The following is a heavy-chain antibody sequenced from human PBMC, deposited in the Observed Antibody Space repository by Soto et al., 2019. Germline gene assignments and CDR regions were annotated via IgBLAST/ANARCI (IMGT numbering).Heavy chain of an antibody. D-gene: IGHD3-10*01. CDR3: ARNNFGSGTWFDP. CDR2: FYSTENT. Sequence: LPETLSLTCTVSGVSITAYYWTWIRQPAGKGLEWIGHFYSTENTNYNPSLKSRVTMSVDTSKNQFSLKLRSVTAADTALYYCARNNFGSGTWFDPWGQGTLVTVSS. CDR1: GVSITAYY. J-gene: IGHJ5*02. V-gene: IGHV4-4*07.